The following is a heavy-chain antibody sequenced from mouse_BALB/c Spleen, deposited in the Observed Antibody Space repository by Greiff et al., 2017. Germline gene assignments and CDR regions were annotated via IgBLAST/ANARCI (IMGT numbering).Heavy chain of an antibody. CDR1: GYTFTDYN. D-gene: IGHD2-1*01. CDR3: ARAGGNYGYFDV. Sequence: EVQRVESGPELVKPGASVKISCKASGYTFTDYNMHWVKQSHGKSLEWIGYIYPYNGGTGYNQKFKSKATLTVDNSSSTAYMELRSLTSEDSAVYYCARAGGNYGYFDVWGAGTTVTVSS. J-gene: IGHJ1*01. V-gene: IGHV1S29*02. CDR2: IYPYNGGT.